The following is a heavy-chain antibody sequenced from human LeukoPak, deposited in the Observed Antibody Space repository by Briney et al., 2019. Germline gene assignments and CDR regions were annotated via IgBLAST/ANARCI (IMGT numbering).Heavy chain of an antibody. D-gene: IGHD3-22*01. CDR3: ARVGDTSGYYYHFDY. CDR1: GGSINSYY. CDR2: IHYSGTT. Sequence: SETLSLTCTVSGGSINSYYWGWIRQPPGKGLEWIGYIHYSGTTDYNSSLKSRVTISVATSKNQFSLKMSSVTAADTAVFYCARVGDTSGYYYHFDYWGQGTLVTVSS. J-gene: IGHJ4*02. V-gene: IGHV4-59*01.